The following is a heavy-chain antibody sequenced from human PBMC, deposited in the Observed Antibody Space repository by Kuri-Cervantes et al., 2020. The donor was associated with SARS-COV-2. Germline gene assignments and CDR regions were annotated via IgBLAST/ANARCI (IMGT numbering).Heavy chain of an antibody. V-gene: IGHV4-34*01. J-gene: IGHJ4*02. CDR2: INHSGST. CDR3: ARGVIVGELSLFGKN. D-gene: IGHD3-16*02. Sequence: SETLSLTCAVYGGSLSGYYWSWIRQPPGKGLGWIGEINHSGSTNYNPSLKSRVTISVDTSKNQFSLKLSSVTAADTAVYYCARGVIVGELSLFGKNWGQGTLVTVSS. CDR1: GGSLSGYY.